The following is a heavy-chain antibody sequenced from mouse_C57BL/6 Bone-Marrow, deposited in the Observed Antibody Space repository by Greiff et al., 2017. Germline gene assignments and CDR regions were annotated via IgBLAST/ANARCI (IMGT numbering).Heavy chain of an antibody. V-gene: IGHV2-9*01. CDR1: GFSLTSYG. CDR3: AKQFTTVVATDFDY. Sequence: VKVVESGPGLVAPSQSLSITCTVSGFSLTSYGVDWVRQPPGKGLEWLGVIWGGGSTNYNSALMSRLSISKDNSKSQVFLKMNSLQTDDTAMYYCAKQFTTVVATDFDYWGQGTTLTVSS. J-gene: IGHJ2*01. D-gene: IGHD1-1*01. CDR2: IWGGGST.